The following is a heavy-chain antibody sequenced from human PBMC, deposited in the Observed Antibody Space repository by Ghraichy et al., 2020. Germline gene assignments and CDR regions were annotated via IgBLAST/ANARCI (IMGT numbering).Heavy chain of an antibody. Sequence: SQTLSLTCAVYGGSFSGYYWSWIRQPPGKGLEWIGEINHSGSTNYNPSLKSRVTISVDTSKNQFSLMLSSVTAADTAVYYCARGPYYGSGSYYGWGQGTLVTVSS. CDR1: GGSFSGYY. CDR2: INHSGST. CDR3: ARGPYYGSGSYYG. V-gene: IGHV4-34*01. J-gene: IGHJ4*02. D-gene: IGHD3-10*01.